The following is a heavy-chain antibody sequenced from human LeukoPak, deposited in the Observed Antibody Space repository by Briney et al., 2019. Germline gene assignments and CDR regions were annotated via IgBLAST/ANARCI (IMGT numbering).Heavy chain of an antibody. CDR3: ARAELRYFDWPPGDY. CDR1: GYTFTSYA. V-gene: IGHV1-69*13. D-gene: IGHD3-9*01. J-gene: IGHJ4*02. Sequence: SVKVSCKASGYTFTSYAISWVRQAPGQGLEWMGGIIPIFGTANYAQKFQGRVTITADESTSTAYMELSSLRSEDTAVYYCARAELRYFDWPPGDYWGQGTLVTVSS. CDR2: IIPIFGTA.